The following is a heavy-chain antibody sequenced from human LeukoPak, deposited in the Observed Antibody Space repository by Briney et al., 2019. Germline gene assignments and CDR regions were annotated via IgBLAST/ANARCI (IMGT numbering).Heavy chain of an antibody. V-gene: IGHV1-69*13. CDR2: IIPIFGTA. Sequence: SVKVSCKASGGTFSSYAISWVRQAPGQGLEWMGGIIPIFGTANYAQKFQGRVTITADESTSTAYMELSSLRSEDAAVYYCARAKAQITLGYCSGGSCYSNWFDPWGQGTLVTVSS. CDR3: ARAKAQITLGYCSGGSCYSNWFDP. J-gene: IGHJ5*02. CDR1: GGTFSSYA. D-gene: IGHD2-15*01.